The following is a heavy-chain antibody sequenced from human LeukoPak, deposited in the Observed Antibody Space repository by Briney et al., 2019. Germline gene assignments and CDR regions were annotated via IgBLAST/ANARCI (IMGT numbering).Heavy chain of an antibody. D-gene: IGHD4-11*01. CDR3: ARLTTTVTPDY. CDR1: GGSISSSSYY. J-gene: IGHJ4*02. Sequence: PSETLSLTCTVSGGSISSSSYYWGWIRQPPGRGLEWIGSIYYSGSTYYNPSLKSRVTISIDTSKNQFSLKLSSVTAADTAVYYCARLTTTVTPDYWGQGTLVTVSS. CDR2: IYYSGST. V-gene: IGHV4-39*01.